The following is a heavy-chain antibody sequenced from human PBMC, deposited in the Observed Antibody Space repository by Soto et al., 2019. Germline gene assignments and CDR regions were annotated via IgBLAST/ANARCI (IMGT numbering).Heavy chain of an antibody. CDR1: GYTFTSYG. Sequence: ASVKVSCKASGYTFTSYGISWVRQAPGQGLEWMGWISAYNGNTNYAQKLQGRVTMTTDKSTSTAYMELRSLRSDDTAVYYCASGSSILTGYETFDYWGQGTLVTVSS. D-gene: IGHD3-9*01. J-gene: IGHJ4*02. CDR3: ASGSSILTGYETFDY. V-gene: IGHV1-18*01. CDR2: ISAYNGNT.